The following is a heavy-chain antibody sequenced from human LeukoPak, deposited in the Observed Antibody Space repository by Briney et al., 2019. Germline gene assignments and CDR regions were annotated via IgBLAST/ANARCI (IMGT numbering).Heavy chain of an antibody. CDR2: ISYDGSNK. D-gene: IGHD3-3*01. CDR3: ARENYDFWSGYSFDY. CDR1: GFTFSSYG. V-gene: IGHV3-30*03. Sequence: GRSLRLSCAVSGFTFSSYGMHWVRQAPGKGLEWVAVISYDGSNKYYADSVKGRFTISRDNSKNTLYLQMNSLRAEDTAVYYCARENYDFWSGYSFDYWGQGTLVTVSS. J-gene: IGHJ4*02.